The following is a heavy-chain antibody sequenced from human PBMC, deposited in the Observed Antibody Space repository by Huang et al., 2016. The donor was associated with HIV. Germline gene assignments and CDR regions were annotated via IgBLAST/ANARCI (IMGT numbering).Heavy chain of an antibody. J-gene: IGHJ3*02. Sequence: EVQLVESGGGLVQPGGSLRLSGAASDFDFSSYWVMWLRQVPGKGLEWVASIREDSGQKDELDSVKGRFIISRDNPKKSLYLQMNNLRAEDAAVYYCARDPFIKAFDIWGQGTLVTVSS. CDR3: ARDPFIKAFDI. CDR2: IREDSGQK. CDR1: DFDFSSYW. V-gene: IGHV3-7*01.